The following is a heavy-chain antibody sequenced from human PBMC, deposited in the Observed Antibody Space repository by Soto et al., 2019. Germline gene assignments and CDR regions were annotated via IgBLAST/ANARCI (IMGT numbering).Heavy chain of an antibody. D-gene: IGHD1-26*01. CDR2: IWYDGSNK. J-gene: IGHJ5*02. CDR1: GFTFSSYG. CDR3: ARDLVSGSYVMGWFDP. V-gene: IGHV3-33*01. Sequence: QVQLVESGGGVVQPGRSLRLSCAASGFTFSSYGMHWVRHAPGKGLEGVAVIWYDGSNKYYAESVKGRFTISRDNSKNTLDMQMNSLRAKATAVYYCARDLVSGSYVMGWFDPWGQGTLVTVSS.